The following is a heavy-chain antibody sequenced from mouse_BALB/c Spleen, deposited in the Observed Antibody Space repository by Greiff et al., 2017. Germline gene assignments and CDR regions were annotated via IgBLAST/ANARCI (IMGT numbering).Heavy chain of an antibody. Sequence: EVKLMESGGDLVKPGGSLKLSCAASGFTFSSYGMSWVRQTPDKRLEWVATISSGGSYTYYPDSVKGRFTISRDNAKNTLYLQMSSLKSEDTAMYYCARHDPITTVVATRAWFAYWGQGTLVTVSA. CDR3: ARHDPITTVVATRAWFAY. CDR2: ISSGGSYT. J-gene: IGHJ3*01. D-gene: IGHD1-1*01. CDR1: GFTFSSYG. V-gene: IGHV5-6*01.